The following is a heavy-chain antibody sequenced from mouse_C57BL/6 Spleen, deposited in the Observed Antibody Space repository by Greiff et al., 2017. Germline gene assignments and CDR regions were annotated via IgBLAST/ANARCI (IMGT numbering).Heavy chain of an antibody. CDR1: GYTFTSYW. Sequence: VQLQQPGAELVKPGASVKLSCKASGYTFTSYWMHWVKQRPGQGLEWIGMIHPNSGSTNYNEKFKSKATLTEDKPSSTAYMQLSSLTSKDSAVYYCASPPHYYGSSTWFAYWGQGTLVTVSA. V-gene: IGHV1-64*01. J-gene: IGHJ3*01. CDR3: ASPPHYYGSSTWFAY. CDR2: IHPNSGST. D-gene: IGHD1-1*01.